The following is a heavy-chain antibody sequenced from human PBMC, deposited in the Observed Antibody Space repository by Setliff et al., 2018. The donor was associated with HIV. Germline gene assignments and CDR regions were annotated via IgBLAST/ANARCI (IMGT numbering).Heavy chain of an antibody. CDR2: IYPGDSDT. CDR3: ARHGAEYYGSGSYYNL. D-gene: IGHD3-10*01. CDR1: GYSFTSYW. Sequence: GESLKISCKGSGYSFTSYWIGWVRQMPGKGLEWMGIIYPGDSDTRYSPSFQGQVTISADKSISTAYLQWSSLKASDTAMYYCARHGAEYYGSGSYYNLWGQGTLGTVS. J-gene: IGHJ5*02. V-gene: IGHV5-51*01.